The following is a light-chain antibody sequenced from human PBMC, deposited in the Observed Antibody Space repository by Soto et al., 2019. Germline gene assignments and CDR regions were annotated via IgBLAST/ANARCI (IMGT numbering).Light chain of an antibody. CDR2: GAS. V-gene: IGKV1-9*01. CDR1: QGIINY. J-gene: IGKJ5*01. CDR3: QQRSDWPIT. Sequence: IQLTQSPSSLSASVGDIVTITCRASQGIINYLAWYQQKPGKAPKLLIYGASTLQSGVPSRFGGSGSGTDFTLTITSLEPEDFAVYSCQQRSDWPITFGQGTRLEI.